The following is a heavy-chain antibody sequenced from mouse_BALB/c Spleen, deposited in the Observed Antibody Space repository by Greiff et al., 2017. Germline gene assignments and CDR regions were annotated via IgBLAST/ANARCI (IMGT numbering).Heavy chain of an antibody. CDR1: GFTFSSYA. Sequence: EVHLVESGGGLVKPGGSLKLSCAASGFTFSSYAMSWVRQTPEKRLEWVASISSGGSTYYPDSVKGRFTISRDNARNILYLQMSSLRSEDTAMYYCARGQYEYWGQGTLVTVSA. CDR3: ARGQYEY. J-gene: IGHJ3*01. D-gene: IGHD2-10*02. CDR2: ISSGGST. V-gene: IGHV5-6-5*01.